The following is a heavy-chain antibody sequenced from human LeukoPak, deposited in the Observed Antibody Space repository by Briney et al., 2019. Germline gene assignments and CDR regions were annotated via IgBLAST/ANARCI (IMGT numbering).Heavy chain of an antibody. V-gene: IGHV4-59*08. CDR1: GGSISSSY. Sequence: SETLSLTCSVSGGSISSSYWSWIRQPPGKGLEWIGYIYYSGSTKYNPSLKSRATISVDTSKNQSSLKVTSVTAADTAVYYCARQMGSSGSWVDSWGQGTLVTVSS. J-gene: IGHJ4*02. CDR2: IYYSGST. D-gene: IGHD6-19*01. CDR3: ARQMGSSGSWVDS.